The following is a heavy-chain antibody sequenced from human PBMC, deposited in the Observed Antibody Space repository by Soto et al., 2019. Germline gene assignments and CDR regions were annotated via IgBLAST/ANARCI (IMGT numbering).Heavy chain of an antibody. D-gene: IGHD4-17*01. Sequence: NPSETLSLTCTVSGGSISSSSYYWGWIRQPPGKGLEWIGSIYYSGSTYYNPSLKSRVTISVDTSKNQFSLKLSSVTAADTAVYYCARRVTVTTSGNYYGMDVWGQGTTVTVSS. CDR1: GGSISSSSYY. J-gene: IGHJ6*02. CDR2: IYYSGST. CDR3: ARRVTVTTSGNYYGMDV. V-gene: IGHV4-39*01.